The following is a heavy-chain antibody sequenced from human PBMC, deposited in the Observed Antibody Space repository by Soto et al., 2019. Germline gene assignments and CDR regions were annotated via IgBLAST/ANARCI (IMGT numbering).Heavy chain of an antibody. CDR2: IIPIFGTA. J-gene: IGHJ5*02. CDR3: AIMGPRITIFGVVQNWFDP. D-gene: IGHD3-3*01. CDR1: GGTFSSYA. Sequence: GASVKVSCKASGGTFSSYAISWVRQAPGQGLEWMGGIIPIFGTANYAQKFQGRVTITADESTSTAYMELSSLRSEDTAVYYCAIMGPRITIFGVVQNWFDPWGQGTLVTVSS. V-gene: IGHV1-69*13.